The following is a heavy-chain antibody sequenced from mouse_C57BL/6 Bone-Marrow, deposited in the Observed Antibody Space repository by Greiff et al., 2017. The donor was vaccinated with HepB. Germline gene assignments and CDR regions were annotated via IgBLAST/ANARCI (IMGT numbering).Heavy chain of an antibody. J-gene: IGHJ2*01. D-gene: IGHD2-1*01. CDR2: IDPEDGET. CDR3: ARSYYGNFYFDY. CDR1: GFNIKDYY. V-gene: IGHV14-2*01. Sequence: EVKLQESGAELVKPGASVKLSCTASGFNIKDYYMHWVKQRTEQGLEWIGRIDPEDGETKYAPTFQGKATITADTSSNTAYLQPNSLTSEYTAVYYCARSYYGNFYFDYWGQGTTLTVSS.